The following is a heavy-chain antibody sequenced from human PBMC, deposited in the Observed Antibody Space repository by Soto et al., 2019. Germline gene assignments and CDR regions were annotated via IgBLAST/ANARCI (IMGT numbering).Heavy chain of an antibody. D-gene: IGHD4-4*01. CDR3: ARGTPQTTTPSFDY. CDR1: GGSISSIDDY. J-gene: IGHJ4*02. V-gene: IGHV4-30-4*01. CDR2: IYYSGST. Sequence: SETLSLTCTVSGGSISSIDDYWSWIRQSPGEGLEWIGYIYYSGSTYYNPSLKSRVTISVDTSKNQFSLKMNSVTAADTAVYYYARGTPQTTTPSFDYWGQGTLVTVSS.